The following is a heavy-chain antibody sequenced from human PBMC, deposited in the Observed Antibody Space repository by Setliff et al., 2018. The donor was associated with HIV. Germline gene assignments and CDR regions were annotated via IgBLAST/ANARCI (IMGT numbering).Heavy chain of an antibody. V-gene: IGHV3-74*01. CDR1: GFTFSDYW. Sequence: GGSLRLSCAASGFTFSDYWMHWVRQAPGKGLVWVSRITGDGSSTRYADSVNGRFTISRDNAKNTMYLEMNSLRAEDTAVYYCARENDYVWGNYRYSFDYWGQGTLVTVSS. CDR3: ARENDYVWGNYRYSFDY. J-gene: IGHJ4*02. CDR2: ITGDGSST. D-gene: IGHD3-16*02.